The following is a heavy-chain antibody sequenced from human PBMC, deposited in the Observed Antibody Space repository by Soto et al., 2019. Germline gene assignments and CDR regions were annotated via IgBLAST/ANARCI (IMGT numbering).Heavy chain of an antibody. Sequence: GGSLRLSCAASGFTFSSYGMHWVRQAPGKGLEWVAVISYDGSNKYYADSVKGRFTISRDNSKNTLYLQMNSLRAEDTAVYYCAKDLGYYYDFWSGDFDYWGQGTLVTVSS. D-gene: IGHD3-3*01. CDR3: AKDLGYYYDFWSGDFDY. V-gene: IGHV3-30*18. CDR1: GFTFSSYG. J-gene: IGHJ4*02. CDR2: ISYDGSNK.